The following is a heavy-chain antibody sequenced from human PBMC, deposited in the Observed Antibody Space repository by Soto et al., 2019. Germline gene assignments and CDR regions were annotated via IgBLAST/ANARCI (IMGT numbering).Heavy chain of an antibody. CDR2: IDTSDSYT. D-gene: IGHD2-21*01. V-gene: IGHV5-10-1*01. CDR1: GYSFTSYW. CDR3: ARPTCGGDCYSYGMAV. J-gene: IGHJ6*02. Sequence: PGASLKISCKGSGYSFTSYWISWVRQMPGKGLEWMGRIDTSDSYTNYSPSFQCHVTISADKSISTAYLQWSSLKASDTAMYYCARPTCGGDCYSYGMAVWGQGTTVTVSS.